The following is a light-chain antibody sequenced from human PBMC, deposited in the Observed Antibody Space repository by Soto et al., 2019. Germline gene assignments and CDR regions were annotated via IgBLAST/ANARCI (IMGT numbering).Light chain of an antibody. Sequence: EIVLTQSPGTLSLSPGERATLSCMASQSVSNNYLAWYQQKPGQAPRLLIYDASNRATGIPARFSGSGSGTDFTLTISSLEPEDFAVYYCQQRSNWPPRVTFGQGTRLEIK. CDR1: QSVSNNY. CDR3: QQRSNWPPRVT. J-gene: IGKJ5*01. V-gene: IGKV3-11*01. CDR2: DAS.